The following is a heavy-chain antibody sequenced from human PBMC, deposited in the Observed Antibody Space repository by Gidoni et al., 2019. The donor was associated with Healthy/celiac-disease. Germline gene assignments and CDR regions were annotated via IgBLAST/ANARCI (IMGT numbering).Heavy chain of an antibody. CDR1: GYTFTSYD. J-gene: IGHJ5*02. CDR3: ARVRDDYGDYWFDP. CDR2: MNPNSGNT. D-gene: IGHD4-17*01. Sequence: QVQLVQSGAEVKKPGASVKVSCKASGYTFTSYDINWVRQATGQGLEWMGWMNPNSGNTGYAQKFQGRVTMTRNTSISTAYMELSSLRSEDTAVYYCARVRDDYGDYWFDPWGQGTLVTVSS. V-gene: IGHV1-8*01.